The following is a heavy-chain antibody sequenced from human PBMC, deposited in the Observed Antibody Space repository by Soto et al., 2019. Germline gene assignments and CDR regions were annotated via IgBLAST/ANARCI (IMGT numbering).Heavy chain of an antibody. J-gene: IGHJ4*02. CDR2: INAGNGKT. CDR3: GRGRNTCYLEY. CDR1: GYTFTSYA. Sequence: QVQLVQSGAEVKKPGASVKVSCKASGYTFTSYAMHWVRQAPGQRLEWMGWINAGNGKTKYTQKFQGRVNITRDTTASTSNKELSSLTSEETAEYYCGRGRNTCYLEYWCQGNLVTVYS. V-gene: IGHV1-3*01.